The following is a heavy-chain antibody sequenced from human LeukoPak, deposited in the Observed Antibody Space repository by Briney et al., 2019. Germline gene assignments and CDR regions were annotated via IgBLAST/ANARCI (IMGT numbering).Heavy chain of an antibody. J-gene: IGHJ4*02. V-gene: IGHV4-39*01. CDR1: AGSVTSSGYY. D-gene: IGHD1-1*01. CDR2: VHYAGEV. CDR3: ARQPTGIYQWTFDF. Sequence: SETLSLTCTVSAGSVTSSGYYWAWIRPPPGTCLEWIGTVHYAGEVFYNPSLKSRVAIFIDTSRNQFSLTLISVTAADTAVYYCARQPTGIYQWTFDFWGQGTLAIVSS.